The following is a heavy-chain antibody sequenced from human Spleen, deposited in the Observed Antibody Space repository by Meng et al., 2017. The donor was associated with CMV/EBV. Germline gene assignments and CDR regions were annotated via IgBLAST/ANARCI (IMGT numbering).Heavy chain of an antibody. CDR3: ARAKSTVTTDAFDI. J-gene: IGHJ3*02. Sequence: GSLRLSCTVSGGSISSYYWSWIRQPPGKGLEWIGYIYYSGSTNYNPSLKSRVTFSLDTSKNQFSLKLSSVTAADTAVYYCARAKSTVTTDAFDIWGQGTMVTVSS. CDR1: GGSISSYY. CDR2: IYYSGST. V-gene: IGHV4-59*12. D-gene: IGHD4-17*01.